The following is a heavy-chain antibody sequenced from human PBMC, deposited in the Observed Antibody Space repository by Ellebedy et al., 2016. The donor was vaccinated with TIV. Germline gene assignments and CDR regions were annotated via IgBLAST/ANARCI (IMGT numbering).Heavy chain of an antibody. D-gene: IGHD4-17*01. CDR3: VKETMTTVTTERSNYYYYAMDV. J-gene: IGHJ6*02. CDR1: GFTFSSYT. V-gene: IGHV3-64D*09. Sequence: PGGSLRLSCSASGFTFSSYTLHWFRQAPGKGLEYVSGAHSDGVSTDYADSVKGRFTISRDNSKNTLYLQMSSLRPEDTAIYYCVKETMTTVTTERSNYYYYAMDVWGQGTTVTVSS. CDR2: AHSDGVST.